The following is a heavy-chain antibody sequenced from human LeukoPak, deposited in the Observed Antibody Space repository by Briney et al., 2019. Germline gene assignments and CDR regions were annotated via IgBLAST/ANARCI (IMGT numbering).Heavy chain of an antibody. CDR2: IYTSGST. Sequence: SETLSLTCTVSGGSISSYYWSWIRQPAGKGLEWIGRIYTSGSTNYNPSLKSRVAMSVDTSKNQFSLKLSSVTAADTAVYYCARGADSSGYLLPFDYWGQGTLVTVSS. CDR3: ARGADSSGYLLPFDY. V-gene: IGHV4-4*07. J-gene: IGHJ4*02. D-gene: IGHD3-22*01. CDR1: GGSISSYY.